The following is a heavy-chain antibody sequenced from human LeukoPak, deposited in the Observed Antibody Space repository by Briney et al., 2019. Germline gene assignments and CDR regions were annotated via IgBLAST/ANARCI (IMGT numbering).Heavy chain of an antibody. D-gene: IGHD3-22*01. V-gene: IGHV3-21*01. Sequence: GGSLRLSCAASGFTFSSYSMNWVRQAPGKGLEWVSFISTSSSYIHNADSVKGRFTISRGNAENSLYLQMNSLRAEDTAVYYCAKDPNDSYYYDSSGYQPDYWGQGTLVTVSP. CDR1: GFTFSSYS. J-gene: IGHJ4*02. CDR3: AKDPNDSYYYDSSGYQPDY. CDR2: ISTSSSYI.